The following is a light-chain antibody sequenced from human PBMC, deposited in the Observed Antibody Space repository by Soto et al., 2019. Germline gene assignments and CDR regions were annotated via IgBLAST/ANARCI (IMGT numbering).Light chain of an antibody. J-gene: IGKJ1*01. CDR1: QSVSSN. CDR3: QQYNNWPPWT. V-gene: IGKV3-15*01. Sequence: EIVMTQSPATLSVSPGERATLSCRASQSVSSNLAWYQQKPGQAPRLLIYGASTRATGIPDRFSGSGSGTEFTLTISSLQSQDFAVDYCQQYNNWPPWTFGQGTKVEIK. CDR2: GAS.